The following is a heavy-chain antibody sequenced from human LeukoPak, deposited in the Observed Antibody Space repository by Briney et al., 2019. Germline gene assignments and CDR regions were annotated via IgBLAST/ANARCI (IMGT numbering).Heavy chain of an antibody. CDR3: ARVGIVVVPAAIPHFGY. V-gene: IGHV4-59*01. J-gene: IGHJ4*01. CDR2: IYYSGST. D-gene: IGHD2-2*01. Sequence: PSETLSLTCTVSGGSISSYYWSWIRQPPGKGLEWIGCIYYSGSTNYNPSLKSRVTISVDTSKNQFSLKLSSVTAADTAVYYCARVGIVVVPAAIPHFGYWGQGTLVPVSS. CDR1: GGSISSYY.